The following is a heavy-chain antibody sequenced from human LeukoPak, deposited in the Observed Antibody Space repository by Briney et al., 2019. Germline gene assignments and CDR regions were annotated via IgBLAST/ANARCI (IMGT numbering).Heavy chain of an antibody. CDR2: IFSGGNT. CDR3: ARGDWGYTYGYTI. Sequence: GGSLRLSCAASGFTVSSNYMNWVRQAPGKGLEWVSVIFSGGNTYYADSVKGRLTISRDNSKNTVYLQMNSLRAEDTAVYYCARGDWGYTYGYTIWGQGTLVTVSS. J-gene: IGHJ4*02. V-gene: IGHV3-53*01. CDR1: GFTVSSNY. D-gene: IGHD5-18*01.